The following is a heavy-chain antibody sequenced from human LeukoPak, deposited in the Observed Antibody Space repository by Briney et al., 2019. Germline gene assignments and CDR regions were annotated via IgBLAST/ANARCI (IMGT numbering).Heavy chain of an antibody. Sequence: ASVKVSCKASGYTFTSYDINWVRQATGQGLEWMGWMNPNSGNTGYAQKFQGRVTMTRNTSISTAYMELSSLRSEDTAVYYCARGDRRITIFGVVTYNWFDPWGRGTLVTVSS. CDR2: MNPNSGNT. CDR1: GYTFTSYD. J-gene: IGHJ5*02. CDR3: ARGDRRITIFGVVTYNWFDP. D-gene: IGHD3-3*01. V-gene: IGHV1-8*01.